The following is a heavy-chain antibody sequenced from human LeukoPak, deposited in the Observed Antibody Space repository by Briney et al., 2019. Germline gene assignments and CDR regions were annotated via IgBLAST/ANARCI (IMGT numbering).Heavy chain of an antibody. CDR3: ARRVRGVIISFYYYNGMDV. CDR1: GGSFSDYY. Sequence: SETLSLTCAVYGGSFSDYYWTWIRQSPGKGLEWIGEINHSGATDYNPSLKSRVTISVDTSKNQFSLKVRPVTAADTAVYYCARRVRGVIISFYYYNGMDVWGQGTTVTVSS. CDR2: INHSGAT. D-gene: IGHD3-10*01. J-gene: IGHJ6*02. V-gene: IGHV4-34*01.